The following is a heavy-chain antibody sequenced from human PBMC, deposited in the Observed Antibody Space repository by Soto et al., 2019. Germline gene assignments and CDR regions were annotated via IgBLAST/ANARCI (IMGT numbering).Heavy chain of an antibody. D-gene: IGHD2-2*02. CDR2: IIPIFGTA. J-gene: IGHJ4*02. Sequence: SVKVSCKASGGTFSSYAISWVRQAPGQGLEWMGGIIPIFGTANYAQKLQGRVTITADESTSTAYMELSSLRSEDTAVYYCAQTNRYCSSTSCYTTLDYWGQGTLVTVS. CDR3: AQTNRYCSSTSCYTTLDY. V-gene: IGHV1-69*13. CDR1: GGTFSSYA.